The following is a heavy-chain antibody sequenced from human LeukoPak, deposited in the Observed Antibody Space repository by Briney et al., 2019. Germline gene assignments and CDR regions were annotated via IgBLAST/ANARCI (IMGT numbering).Heavy chain of an antibody. CDR3: VRGYSAVVFDY. CDR1: GFTFSSYW. CDR2: INSDGSSR. Sequence: SGGSLRLSCAASGFTFSSYWMHWVRQAPGKGLVWVSRINSDGSSRTYADSVKGRLTISRDNAKNTLYLQMNSLRAEDTAVYYCVRGYSAVVFDYWGQGTLVTVSS. V-gene: IGHV3-74*01. D-gene: IGHD5-18*01. J-gene: IGHJ4*02.